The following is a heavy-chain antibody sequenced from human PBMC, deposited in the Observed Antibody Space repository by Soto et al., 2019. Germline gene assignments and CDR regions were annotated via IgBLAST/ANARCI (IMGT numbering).Heavy chain of an antibody. D-gene: IGHD1-26*01. CDR3: ARWEQPLFDY. V-gene: IGHV3-30-3*01. CDR1: GFTLTSYT. Sequence: PGGSLRLSCAASGFTLTSYTIQWVRQAPGKGLEWVAVISNDGSHKYYADSVKGRFTISRDTFKNTVYLQMNSLRPEDTAMCYCARWEQPLFDYWGQGTLVTVSS. CDR2: ISNDGSHK. J-gene: IGHJ4*02.